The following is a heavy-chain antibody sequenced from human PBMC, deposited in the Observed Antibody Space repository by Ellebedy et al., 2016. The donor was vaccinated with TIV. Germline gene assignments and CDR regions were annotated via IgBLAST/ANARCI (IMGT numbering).Heavy chain of an antibody. CDR3: SRSNPRRAVAGISTGEYLES. J-gene: IGHJ4*02. CDR1: GFTFSYYG. CDR2: IWFDGSYK. D-gene: IGHD6-19*01. Sequence: PGGSLRLSCAASGFTFSYYGIHWVRQAPGKGLEWVAVIWFDGSYKYYADSVKGRFTISRDNSKNTVDLQMNSLRAEDTAVYYCSRSNPRRAVAGISTGEYLESWGQGTQITISS. V-gene: IGHV3-33*01.